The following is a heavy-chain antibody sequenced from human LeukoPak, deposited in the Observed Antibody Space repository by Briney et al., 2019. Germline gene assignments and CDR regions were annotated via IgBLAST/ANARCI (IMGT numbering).Heavy chain of an antibody. Sequence: SETLSLTCTVFGGSISSDYWSWIRQPPGKGLEWFASISYNGYTNYNPSLKSRLTISVDPSKSQFSLKLTSVTAADTAVYYCARAIRNWYFDLWGRGTLVIVSS. D-gene: IGHD1-14*01. CDR2: ISYNGYT. V-gene: IGHV4-59*01. J-gene: IGHJ2*01. CDR1: GGSISSDY. CDR3: ARAIRNWYFDL.